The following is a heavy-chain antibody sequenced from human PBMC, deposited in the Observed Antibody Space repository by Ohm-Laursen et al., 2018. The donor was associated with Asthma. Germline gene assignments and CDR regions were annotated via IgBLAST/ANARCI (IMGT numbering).Heavy chain of an antibody. V-gene: IGHV4-39*01. CDR2: IYYSGST. CDR1: GGSISSSSYY. Sequence: GTLSLTCTVSGGSISSSSYYWGWIRQPPGKGLEWIGSIYYSGSTYYNPSLKSRVTISVDTSKNQFSLKLSSVTAADTAVYYCARPIFYGDTADDYWGQGTLVTVSS. J-gene: IGHJ4*02. D-gene: IGHD4-17*01. CDR3: ARPIFYGDTADDY.